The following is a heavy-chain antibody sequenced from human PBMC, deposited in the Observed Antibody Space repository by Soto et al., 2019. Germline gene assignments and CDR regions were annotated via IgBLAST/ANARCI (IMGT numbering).Heavy chain of an antibody. CDR3: ARDCSGGSCYPGMDV. V-gene: IGHV3-21*01. D-gene: IGHD2-15*01. Sequence: PWGSLRLSCAASGFNFNSYTINLVRQSPWKRLEWLSSISSSGYIFSTDSVRGRFTISRDNAKNSVYLQINSLRAEDTAVYFCARDCSGGSCYPGMDVWGQGITVTVSS. CDR2: ISSSGYI. CDR1: GFNFNSYT. J-gene: IGHJ6*02.